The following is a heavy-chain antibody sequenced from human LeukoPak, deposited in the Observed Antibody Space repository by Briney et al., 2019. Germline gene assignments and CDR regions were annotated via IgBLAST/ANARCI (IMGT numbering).Heavy chain of an antibody. D-gene: IGHD6-13*01. CDR1: GFTFTNYA. Sequence: GGSLRLSCAASGFTFTNYAMTWVRQAPGKGLEWVSAISGGGGNTYYADSVKGRFTMSRDSSKNTLYLQMNSLRAEDTAVYYCAKDSSSWNNWFDSWGQGTLVTVSS. V-gene: IGHV3-23*01. CDR3: AKDSSSWNNWFDS. J-gene: IGHJ5*01. CDR2: ISGGGGNT.